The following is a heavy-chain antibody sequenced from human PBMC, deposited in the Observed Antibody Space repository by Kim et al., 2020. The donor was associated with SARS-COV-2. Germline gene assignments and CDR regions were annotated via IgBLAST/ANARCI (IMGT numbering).Heavy chain of an antibody. CDR3: AKGMNAGYYAMDV. Sequence: GGSLRLSCSASGFTFSNYAMNWVRQAPGKGLEWVSAISDRGASTYYTDSVKGRFTISRDNANYMLYLEMNSLRAEDTAVYYCAKGMNAGYYAMDVWGQGTTVTVSS. D-gene: IGHD2-8*01. V-gene: IGHV3-23*01. CDR2: ISDRGAST. J-gene: IGHJ6*02. CDR1: GFTFSNYA.